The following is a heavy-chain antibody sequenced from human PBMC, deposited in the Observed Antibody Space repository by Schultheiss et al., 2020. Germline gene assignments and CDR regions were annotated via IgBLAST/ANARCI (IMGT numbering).Heavy chain of an antibody. CDR1: GGTFSSYA. V-gene: IGHV1-69*05. CDR2: IIPIFGTA. J-gene: IGHJ6*02. CDR3: ARERGRYYGMDV. Sequence: SVTVSCKASGGTFSSYAISWVRQAPGQGLEWMGGIIPIFGTANYAQKFQGRVTMTRNTSISTAYMELSSLRSEDTAVYYCARERGRYYGMDVWGQGTTVTVSS. D-gene: IGHD3-10*01.